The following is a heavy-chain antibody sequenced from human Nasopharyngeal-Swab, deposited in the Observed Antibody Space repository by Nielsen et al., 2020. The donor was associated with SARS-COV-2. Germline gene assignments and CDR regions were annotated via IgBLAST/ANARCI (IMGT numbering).Heavy chain of an antibody. CDR1: GFTFSTYA. D-gene: IGHD2-15*01. Sequence: GESLKISCAASGFTFSTYALNWVRQAPGKGLEWVSSISSSSAYIYYGGSVKGRFTISRDNAMNSLYLQMNSLRAEDTAVYYCARLGVGLAATGPYYYYGMDVWGQGTTVTVSS. V-gene: IGHV3-21*06. CDR2: ISSSSAYI. CDR3: ARLGVGLAATGPYYYYGMDV. J-gene: IGHJ6*02.